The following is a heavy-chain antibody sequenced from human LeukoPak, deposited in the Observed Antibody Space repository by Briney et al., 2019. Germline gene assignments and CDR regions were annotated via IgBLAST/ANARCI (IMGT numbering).Heavy chain of an antibody. J-gene: IGHJ5*02. V-gene: IGHV3-23*01. Sequence: PGGSLRLSCAASRFTFSSYAMSWVRQAPGKGLEWVSAISGSGGSTYYADSVKGRFTISRDNSKNTLYLQMNSLRAEDTAVYYCARRIVNWFDPWGQGTLVTVSS. D-gene: IGHD3-22*01. CDR1: RFTFSSYA. CDR2: ISGSGGST. CDR3: ARRIVNWFDP.